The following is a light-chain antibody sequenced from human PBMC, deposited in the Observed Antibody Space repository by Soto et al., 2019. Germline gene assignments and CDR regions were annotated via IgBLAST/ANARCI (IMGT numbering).Light chain of an antibody. CDR3: KQFNTWT. CDR1: QGISDW. Sequence: DAQMTQSPSTLSASVGDRVTITCRASQGISDWLAWYQQKPGKAPHLLIYKASRLESGVPSRFSGRGFGTEFTITISSLQPDDVGNYYCKQFNTWTFGQGTNVEIK. J-gene: IGKJ1*01. V-gene: IGKV1-5*03. CDR2: KAS.